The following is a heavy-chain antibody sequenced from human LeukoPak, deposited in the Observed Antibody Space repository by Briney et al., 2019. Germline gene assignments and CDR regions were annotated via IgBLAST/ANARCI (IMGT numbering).Heavy chain of an antibody. CDR1: GFTFSIYA. V-gene: IGHV3-23*01. Sequence: GGSLRLSCAASGFTFSIYAMSWVRQAPGKGLEWVSAFSGSGGSTYYADSVKGRFTISRDNSKNTLYLQMNSLRAEDTAVYYCAKDRGSGWFWNAFDIWGQGTMVTVSS. CDR3: AKDRGSGWFWNAFDI. CDR2: FSGSGGST. D-gene: IGHD6-19*01. J-gene: IGHJ3*02.